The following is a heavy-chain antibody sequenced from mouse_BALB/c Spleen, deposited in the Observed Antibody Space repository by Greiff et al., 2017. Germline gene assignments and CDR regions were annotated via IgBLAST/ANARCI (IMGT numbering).Heavy chain of an antibody. D-gene: IGHD2-4*01. CDR2: ISSGGST. V-gene: IGHV5-6-5*01. Sequence: EVMLVESGGGLVKPGGSLKLSCAASGFTFSSYAMSWVRQTPEKRLEWVASISSGGSTYYPDSVKGRFTISRDNARNILYLQMSSLRSEDTAMYYCARGVDYDVGAWFAYWGQGTLVTVSA. CDR1: GFTFSSYA. J-gene: IGHJ3*01. CDR3: ARGVDYDVGAWFAY.